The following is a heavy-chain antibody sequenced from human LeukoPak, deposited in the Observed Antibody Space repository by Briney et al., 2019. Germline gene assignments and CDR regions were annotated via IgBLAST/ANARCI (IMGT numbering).Heavy chain of an antibody. D-gene: IGHD6-13*01. Sequence: PSETLSLTCTVSGGSISSSSYYWGWIRQPPGKGLEWIGSIYYSGSTYYNPSLKSRVTISVDTSKNQFSLKLSSVTVADTAVYYCARPMSMDSSSWYSPIGPEQPYYYYGMDVWGQGTTVTVSS. J-gene: IGHJ6*02. CDR1: GGSISSSSYY. CDR2: IYYSGST. CDR3: ARPMSMDSSSWYSPIGPEQPYYYYGMDV. V-gene: IGHV4-39*01.